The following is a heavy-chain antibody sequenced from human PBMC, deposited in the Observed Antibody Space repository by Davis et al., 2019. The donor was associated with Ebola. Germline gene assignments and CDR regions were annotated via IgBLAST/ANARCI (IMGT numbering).Heavy chain of an antibody. D-gene: IGHD2-21*02. CDR1: GFTVSSNY. J-gene: IGHJ1*01. Sequence: GESLKISCAASGFTVSSNYMRWVRQAPGKGLEWVSVIYSGGKTYYADSVKGRFTISRDNSKNTLDLQMNSLRGEDTAKYHCAKAGAVTAPGLYFQHWGQGTLVTVSS. V-gene: IGHV3-53*01. CDR2: IYSGGKT. CDR3: AKAGAVTAPGLYFQH.